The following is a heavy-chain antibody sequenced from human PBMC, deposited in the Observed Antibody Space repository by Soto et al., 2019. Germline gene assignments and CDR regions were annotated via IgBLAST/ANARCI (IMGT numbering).Heavy chain of an antibody. CDR3: ARKGAYYYYGMDV. J-gene: IGHJ6*02. V-gene: IGHV3-53*01. CDR2: IYSGGST. Sequence: GGSLRLSCAASGFTVSSNYMSWVRQAPGKGLEWVSVIYSGGSTYYADSVKGRFTISRDNSKNTLYLQMNSLRAEDTAVYYCARKGAYYYYGMDVWGQGTTVTVS. CDR1: GFTVSSNY.